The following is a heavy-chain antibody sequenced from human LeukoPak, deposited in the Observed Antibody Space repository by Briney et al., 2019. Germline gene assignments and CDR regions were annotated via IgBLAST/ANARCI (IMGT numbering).Heavy chain of an antibody. CDR1: GFTFNNYA. V-gene: IGHV3-23*01. J-gene: IGHJ4*02. D-gene: IGHD3-22*01. CDR2: ISGSGGST. Sequence: GGSLRLSCAASGFTFNNYAMSWVRQAPGEGLEWVSAISGSGGSTYYADSVKGRFTISRDNSKNTLYLQMNSLRAEDTAVYYCAKGIPYYYDSSGYYFDYWGQGTLVTVSS. CDR3: AKGIPYYYDSSGYYFDY.